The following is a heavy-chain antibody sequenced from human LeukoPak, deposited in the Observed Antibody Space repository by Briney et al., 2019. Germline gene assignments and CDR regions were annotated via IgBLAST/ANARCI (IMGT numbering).Heavy chain of an antibody. CDR3: ARLPAYYYGSGHFDY. J-gene: IGHJ4*02. CDR1: GGSISSSSYY. Sequence: SETLSLTCTVSGGSISSSSYYWGWIRQPPGKGREWIGSIYYSGSTYYNPSLKSRVTIPVDTSKNQFSLKLSSVTAADTAVYYCARLPAYYYGSGHFDYWGQGTLVTVSS. CDR2: IYYSGST. V-gene: IGHV4-39*01. D-gene: IGHD3-10*01.